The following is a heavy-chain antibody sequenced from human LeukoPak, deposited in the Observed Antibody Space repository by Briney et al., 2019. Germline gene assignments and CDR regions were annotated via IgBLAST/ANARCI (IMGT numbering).Heavy chain of an antibody. V-gene: IGHV3-74*01. Sequence: GGSLRLSCAASGFTFSSYWMHWVRQAPGKGLVWVSRINSDGSSTSYADSVKGRFTISRDNAKNTLYLQMNSLRAEDTAVYYCARWPTITSFDYWGQGTLVTVSS. D-gene: IGHD5-12*01. CDR3: ARWPTITSFDY. J-gene: IGHJ4*02. CDR1: GFTFSSYW. CDR2: INSDGSST.